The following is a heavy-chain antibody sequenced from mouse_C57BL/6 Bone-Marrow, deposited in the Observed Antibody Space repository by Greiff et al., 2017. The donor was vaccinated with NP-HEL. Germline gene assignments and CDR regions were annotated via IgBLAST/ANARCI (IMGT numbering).Heavy chain of an antibody. CDR3: ARNAYYGYDEYYFDY. CDR1: GFSLTSYA. CDR2: IWTGGGT. J-gene: IGHJ2*01. V-gene: IGHV2-9-1*01. Sequence: VKLQESGPGLVAPSQRLSITCTVSGFSLTSYAISWVRQPPGKGLEWLGVIWTGGGTNYNSALKSRLSISKDNSKSQVFLKMNSLQTDDTARYYCARNAYYGYDEYYFDYWGQGTTLTVSS. D-gene: IGHD2-9*01.